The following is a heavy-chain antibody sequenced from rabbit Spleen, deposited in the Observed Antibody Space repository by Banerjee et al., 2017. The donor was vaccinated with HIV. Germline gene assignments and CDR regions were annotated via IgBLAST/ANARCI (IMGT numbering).Heavy chain of an antibody. V-gene: IGHV1S45*01. Sequence: QEQVVESGGGLVKPEGSLKLSCTASGFSFSNKVVMCWVREAPGKGLEWFACIYISSGSTYYASWAKGRFTISKTSSTTVTLQMTSLTAADTATYFCARDTGTSFSTYGMDLWGQGTLVTVS. J-gene: IGHJ6*01. CDR1: GFSFSNKVV. CDR3: ARDTGTSFSTYGMDL. CDR2: IYISSGST. D-gene: IGHD7-1*01.